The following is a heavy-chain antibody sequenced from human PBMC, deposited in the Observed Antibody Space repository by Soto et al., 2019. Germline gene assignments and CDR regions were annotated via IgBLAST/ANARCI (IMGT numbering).Heavy chain of an antibody. J-gene: IGHJ4*02. CDR3: ARGKRYFDY. CDR1: GGSISSYY. V-gene: IGHV4-59*01. Sequence: QVQLQESGPGLVKPSETLSLSCTVSGGSISSYYWTWIRQPPGKGLEWIGYIYYSGSTNYNPSLYSRVTISVDTSKNQFSLKLSSVTAADTAVYYCARGKRYFDYWGQGTLGTVSS. CDR2: IYYSGST.